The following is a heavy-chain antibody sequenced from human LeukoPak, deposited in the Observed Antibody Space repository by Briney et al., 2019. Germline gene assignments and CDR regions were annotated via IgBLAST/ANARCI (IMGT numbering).Heavy chain of an antibody. CDR1: GFTFSSYA. V-gene: IGHV3-23*01. J-gene: IGHJ4*02. Sequence: GPLRLSCAASGFTFSSYAMSWVRQAPGKGLEWVSGISGSGGSTYYADSVKGRFTISRDNSKNTLYLQMNGLRAEDTAVYYCAKPLGNINTVAVAFDYWGQGTLVTVSS. CDR2: ISGSGGST. CDR3: AKPLGNINTVAVAFDY. D-gene: IGHD6-19*01.